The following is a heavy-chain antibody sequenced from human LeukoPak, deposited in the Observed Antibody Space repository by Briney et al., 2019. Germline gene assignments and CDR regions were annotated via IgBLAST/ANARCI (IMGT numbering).Heavy chain of an antibody. V-gene: IGHV3-23*01. CDR1: GFTFISYA. Sequence: GGSLRLSCAASGFTFISYAMSWVRQAPGKGLEWVSSLSGNAGRPYYADSVKGRFTISRDNSKNTLYLQMNSLRAEDTAVYYCAKVQDDYGDYGLGFDPWGQGTLVTVSS. CDR3: AKVQDDYGDYGLGFDP. D-gene: IGHD4-17*01. CDR2: LSGNAGRP. J-gene: IGHJ5*02.